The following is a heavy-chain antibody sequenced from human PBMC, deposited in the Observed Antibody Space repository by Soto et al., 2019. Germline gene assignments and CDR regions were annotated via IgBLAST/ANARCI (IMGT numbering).Heavy chain of an antibody. CDR1: GGTFSSYT. CDR2: IIPILGIA. Sequence: SVKVSCKASGGTFSSYTISWVRQAPGQGLEWMGRIIPILGIANYAQKFQGRVTMTRDTSTSTVYMELSSLRSEDTAVYYCARGGPGGAFDIWGQGTMVTVSS. D-gene: IGHD3-16*01. V-gene: IGHV1-69*02. CDR3: ARGGPGGAFDI. J-gene: IGHJ3*02.